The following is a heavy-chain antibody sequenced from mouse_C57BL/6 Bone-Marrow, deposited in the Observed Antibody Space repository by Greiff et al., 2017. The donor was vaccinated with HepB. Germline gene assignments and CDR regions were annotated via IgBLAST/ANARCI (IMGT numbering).Heavy chain of an antibody. V-gene: IGHV5-12*01. D-gene: IGHD1-1*01. J-gene: IGHJ1*03. CDR1: GFTFSDYY. CDR3: ARRSHYYGSSYLWYFDV. CDR2: ISNGGGST. Sequence: EVMLVESGGGLVQPGGSLKLSCAASGFTFSDYYMYWVRQTPEKRLEWVAYISNGGGSTYYPDTVKGRFTISRDNAKNTLYMQMSRLNSEDTAKYYWARRSHYYGSSYLWYFDVWGTGTTVTVSS.